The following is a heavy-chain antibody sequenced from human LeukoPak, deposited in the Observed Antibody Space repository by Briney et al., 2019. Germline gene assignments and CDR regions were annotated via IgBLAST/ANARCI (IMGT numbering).Heavy chain of an antibody. CDR2: IYPGDSDT. V-gene: IGHV5-51*03. CDR1: GYSYTSYW. CDR3: ARGGIAAAKVDAFDS. D-gene: IGHD6-13*01. J-gene: IGHJ3*02. Sequence: GESLKISCNGSGYSYTSYWIAWVRQMPGKGLEWMGIIYPGDSDTRYNPSFQGQVTTSADKSISTAYLQWSSLTASDTAMYFCARGGIAAAKVDAFDSWGQATMVTVSS.